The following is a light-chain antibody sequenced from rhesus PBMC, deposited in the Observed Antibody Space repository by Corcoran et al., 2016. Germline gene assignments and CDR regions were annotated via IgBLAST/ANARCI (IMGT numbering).Light chain of an antibody. CDR2: AAS. V-gene: IGKV1S8*01. CDR3: QQYSSRPLT. Sequence: DIQMTQSPSSLSASVGDRVTITCRASQTINYYLAWYQQKPGKVPKLLIYAASTLQSGVPSRLRGSGSGTDFTLTIRSLQSEDFATYYCQQYSSRPLTFGGGTKVELK. CDR1: QTINYY. J-gene: IGKJ4*01.